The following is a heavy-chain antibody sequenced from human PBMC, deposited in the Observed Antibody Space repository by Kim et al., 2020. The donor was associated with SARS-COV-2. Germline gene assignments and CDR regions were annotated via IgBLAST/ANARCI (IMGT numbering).Heavy chain of an antibody. D-gene: IGHD3-10*01. V-gene: IGHV1-3*01. J-gene: IGHJ6*02. CDR2: INAGNGNT. Sequence: ASVKVSCKASGYTFTSYAMHWVRQAPGQRLEWMGWINAGNGNTKYSQKFQGRVTITRDTSASTAYMELSSLRSEDTAVYYCARTAYYYGSGSRNEGSYYYGMDVWGQGTTVTVSS. CDR3: ARTAYYYGSGSRNEGSYYYGMDV. CDR1: GYTFTSYA.